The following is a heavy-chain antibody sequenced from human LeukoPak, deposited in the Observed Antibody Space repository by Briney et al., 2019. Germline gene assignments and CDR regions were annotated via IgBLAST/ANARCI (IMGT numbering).Heavy chain of an antibody. CDR1: GYSFTSYW. CDR2: IYPGDSDT. D-gene: IGHD1-26*01. J-gene: IGHJ4*02. V-gene: IGHV5-51*01. Sequence: GESLKISCKGSGYSFTSYWIGWVRQMPGKGLEWMGIIYPGDSDTRYSPSFQGQVTISADKSINTAYLQWSSLKASDTAMYYCARGREFYSGSYYFDYWGQGTLVTVSS. CDR3: ARGREFYSGSYYFDY.